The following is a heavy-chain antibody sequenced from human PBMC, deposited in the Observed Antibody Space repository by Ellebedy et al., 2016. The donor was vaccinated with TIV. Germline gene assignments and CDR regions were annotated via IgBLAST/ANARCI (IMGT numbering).Heavy chain of an antibody. V-gene: IGHV3-9*03. CDR2: INWTRGRK. CDR3: VKDMSGSLAYYFDH. CDR1: GFNFDEYA. J-gene: IGHJ4*02. Sequence: PGGSLRLSCAASGFNFDEYAMHWVRQAPGKGLEWVSGINWTRGRKDYADSVKGRFTISRDNAKNSLYLQMDGLRAEDMALYYCVKDMSGSLAYYFDHWGQGTLVTVSS. D-gene: IGHD3-16*01.